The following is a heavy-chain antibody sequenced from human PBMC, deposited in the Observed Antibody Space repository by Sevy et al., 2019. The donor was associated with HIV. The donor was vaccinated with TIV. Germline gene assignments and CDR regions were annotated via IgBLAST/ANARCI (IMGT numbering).Heavy chain of an antibody. Sequence: GGSLRLSCAASGLTFSSFAMTWVRQIPGKGLEWVSYIRGSGSIYYADSVKGRFTISRDNAKSSLFLQMNSLRDEDTAVYYCARYYERGFDYWGQGTLVTVSS. CDR1: GLTFSSFA. CDR3: ARYYERGFDY. V-gene: IGHV3-48*02. CDR2: IRGSGSI. D-gene: IGHD3-22*01. J-gene: IGHJ4*02.